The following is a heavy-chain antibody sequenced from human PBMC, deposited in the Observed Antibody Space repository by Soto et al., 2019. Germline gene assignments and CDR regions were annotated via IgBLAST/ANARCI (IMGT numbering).Heavy chain of an antibody. J-gene: IGHJ6*02. D-gene: IGHD3-10*01. CDR3: ARVVLLWFGELRLADYYYGMDV. CDR1: GGSFSGYY. CDR2: INHSGST. V-gene: IGHV4-34*01. Sequence: SETLSLTCAVYGGSFSGYYWSWIRQPPGKGLEWIGEINHSGSTNYNPSLKSRVTISVDTSKNQFSLKLSSVTAADTAVYYCARVVLLWFGELRLADYYYGMDVWGQGTTVTVSS.